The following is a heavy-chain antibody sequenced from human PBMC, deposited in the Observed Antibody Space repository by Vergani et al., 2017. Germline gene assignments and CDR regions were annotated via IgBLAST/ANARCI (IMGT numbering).Heavy chain of an antibody. CDR3: AGSICTNGVCRFGQFRFDL. Sequence: QVQLVQSGAEVKKPGSSVKVSCKASGGTFSSYAISWVRQAPGQGLEWMGGIIPIFGTANYAQKFQGRVTITADESTSTAYMELGSLRSEDTAVYYWAGSICTNGVCRFGQFRFDLWGQGALVTGSS. V-gene: IGHV1-69*01. D-gene: IGHD2-8*01. CDR2: IIPIFGTA. CDR1: GGTFSSYA. J-gene: IGHJ5*02.